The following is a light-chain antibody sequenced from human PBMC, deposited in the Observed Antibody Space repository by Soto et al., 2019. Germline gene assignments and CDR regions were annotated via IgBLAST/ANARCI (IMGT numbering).Light chain of an antibody. CDR2: AAS. CDR1: QTVTSY. J-gene: IGKJ1*01. V-gene: IGKV1-39*01. CDR3: QQGYRFPKT. Sequence: DVQMTQSPSSLSASVGDRLTLTCRASQTVTSYLNWYQQKPGKAPNXLIYAASTLQSGVPSRFSVVGSGTEFTVTVISLQPEDRATYDIQQGYRFPKTFGRGTKVDIK.